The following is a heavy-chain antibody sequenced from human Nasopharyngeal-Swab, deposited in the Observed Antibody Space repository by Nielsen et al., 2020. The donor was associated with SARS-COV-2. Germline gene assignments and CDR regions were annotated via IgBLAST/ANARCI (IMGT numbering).Heavy chain of an antibody. CDR3: ARDVGGRDNY. D-gene: IGHD2-15*01. V-gene: IGHV3-74*01. J-gene: IGHJ4*02. Sequence: GESLKISCVASGFTLRTYWMHWVRQVPGSGLVWVSRIDTDGAITNYADSVKGRFTISRDNAKNTLYLQMNSLRADDTAVYYCARDVGGRDNYWGQGALVTVSS. CDR2: IDTDGAIT. CDR1: GFTLRTYW.